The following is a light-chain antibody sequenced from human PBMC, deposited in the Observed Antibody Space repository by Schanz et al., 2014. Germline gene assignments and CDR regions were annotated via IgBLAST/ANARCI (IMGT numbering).Light chain of an antibody. Sequence: DIVMTQSPLSLPVTPGEPASISCRSSQSLLYSNGYNYLDWYLQKPGQSPQLLIYLGSNRASGVPDRFSGSGSGTDFTLKISRVEAEDVGVYYCMQALQAPYNFGQGTKLEI. J-gene: IGKJ2*01. CDR1: QSLLYSNGYNY. CDR3: MQALQAPYN. V-gene: IGKV2-28*01. CDR2: LGS.